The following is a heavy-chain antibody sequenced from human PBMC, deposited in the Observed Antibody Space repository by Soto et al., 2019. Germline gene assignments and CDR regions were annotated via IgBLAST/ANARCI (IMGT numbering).Heavy chain of an antibody. CDR3: ERSVWVSYRYYDYYGMDV. J-gene: IGHJ6*02. CDR2: MNPNSGNT. Sequence: QVQLVQSGAEVKKPGASVKVSCKASGYTFTSYDINWVRQATGQGLEWMGWMNPNSGNTGYAQKFQGRVTMTRNTSISTAYMELSSLRSEDTAVYYCERSVWVSYRYYDYYGMDVWGQGTTVTVSS. V-gene: IGHV1-8*01. D-gene: IGHD3-16*02. CDR1: GYTFTSYD.